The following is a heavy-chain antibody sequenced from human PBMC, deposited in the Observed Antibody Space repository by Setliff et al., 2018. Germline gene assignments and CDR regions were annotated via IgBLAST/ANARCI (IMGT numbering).Heavy chain of an antibody. CDR3: ARGVSSVSWTPRY. J-gene: IGHJ4*02. D-gene: IGHD6-19*01. CDR2: IYTSGST. CDR1: GGSISNYY. Sequence: PSETLSLTCTISGGSISNYYWSWIRQSPGKGLEWIGHIYTSGSTNYNPSLKTRVTISVDTSKNQFSLKFSSVIAADTAVYYCARGVSSVSWTPRYWGRGILVTVSS. V-gene: IGHV4-4*08.